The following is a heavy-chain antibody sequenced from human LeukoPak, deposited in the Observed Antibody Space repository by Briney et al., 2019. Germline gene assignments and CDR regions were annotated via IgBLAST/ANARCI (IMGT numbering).Heavy chain of an antibody. V-gene: IGHV3-30*03. J-gene: IGHJ3*02. CDR3: ARDPFHRNQYHSSPNAFDI. CDR2: ISHDGSNK. D-gene: IGHD5-18*01. Sequence: PGGSLRLSCAAPGFTFSGYGIHWVRQAPGKGLEWVTVISHDGSNKYYADSVKGRFTISRDNSKNTLYLQMSSLRAEDTAVYYCARDPFHRNQYHSSPNAFDIWGQGTMVTVSS. CDR1: GFTFSGYG.